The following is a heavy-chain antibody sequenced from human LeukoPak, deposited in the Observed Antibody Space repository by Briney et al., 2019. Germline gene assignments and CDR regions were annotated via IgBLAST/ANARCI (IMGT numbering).Heavy chain of an antibody. CDR2: IYSGGST. J-gene: IGHJ6*03. V-gene: IGHV3-53*01. Sequence: GGSLRLSCAASGFTFSSYAMSWVRQAPGKGLEWVSVIYSGGSTYYADSVKGRFTISRDNSKNTLYLQMNSLRAEDTAVYYCAAPGVRYFDSGYMDVWGKGTTVTISS. CDR1: GFTFSSYA. CDR3: AAPGVRYFDSGYMDV. D-gene: IGHD3-9*01.